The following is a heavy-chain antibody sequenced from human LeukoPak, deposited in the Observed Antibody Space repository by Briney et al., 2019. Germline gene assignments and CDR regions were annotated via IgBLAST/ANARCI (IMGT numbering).Heavy chain of an antibody. CDR2: INSDGSST. J-gene: IGHJ1*01. CDR3: ARYDYYDSSGYKIAEYFQH. Sequence: GGSLRLSCAASGFAFSSYWMHWVRQAPGKGLVWVSRINSDGSSTSYADSVKGRFTISRDNAKNTLYLQMNSLRAEDTAVYYCARYDYYDSSGYKIAEYFQHWGQGTLVTVSS. CDR1: GFAFSSYW. V-gene: IGHV3-74*01. D-gene: IGHD3-22*01.